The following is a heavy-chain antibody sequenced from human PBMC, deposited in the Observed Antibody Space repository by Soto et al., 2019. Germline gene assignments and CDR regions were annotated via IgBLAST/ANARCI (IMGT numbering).Heavy chain of an antibody. V-gene: IGHV4-39*01. D-gene: IGHD5-12*01. J-gene: IGHJ4*02. CDR2: IYYSGST. CDR1: GGSISSSSCY. CDR3: ARQYGDGYDYVDY. Sequence: SETLSLTCTVSGGSISSSSCYWSWIRQPPGKGLEWIGSIYYSGSTYYNQSLKSRVTISEDTSKHQYSLKLSSVTAAETAVYYCARQYGDGYDYVDYWGQGTLVTVSS.